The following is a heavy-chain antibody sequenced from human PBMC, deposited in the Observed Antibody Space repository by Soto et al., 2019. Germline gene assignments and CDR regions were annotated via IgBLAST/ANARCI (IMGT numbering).Heavy chain of an antibody. V-gene: IGHV3-30-3*01. J-gene: IGHJ4*02. Sequence: QVQLVESGGGVVQSGRSLRLSCEASGFIFSHYAMHWVRQAPGKGLEWVAVISYDGNTQYYADSVKGRFTISRDNSKNTLYLQMNSLTTEDTTLYYSARALRDGFLDYWGLGTLVTVSS. CDR3: ARALRDGFLDY. CDR1: GFIFSHYA. CDR2: ISYDGNTQ.